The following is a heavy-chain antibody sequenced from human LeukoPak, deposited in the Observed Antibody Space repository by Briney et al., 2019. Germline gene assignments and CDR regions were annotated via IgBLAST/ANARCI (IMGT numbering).Heavy chain of an antibody. Sequence: GSLSLSFAASGFTFSSYAMSWVRQAPGEGLEWVSGISGTGGNTYYADSVKGRFTISRDNSKNTLYLQMNSLRAEDTAVFYCAKDREYSGSYRPGPTRYYYGMDVWGQGTTVTVSS. J-gene: IGHJ6*02. V-gene: IGHV3-23*01. D-gene: IGHD1-26*01. CDR3: AKDREYSGSYRPGPTRYYYGMDV. CDR2: ISGTGGNT. CDR1: GFTFSSYA.